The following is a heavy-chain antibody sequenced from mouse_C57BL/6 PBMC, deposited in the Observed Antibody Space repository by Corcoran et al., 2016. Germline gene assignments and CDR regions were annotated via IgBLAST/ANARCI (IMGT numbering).Heavy chain of an antibody. CDR2: INPNNGGT. D-gene: IGHD1-1*01. V-gene: IGHV1-18*01. CDR1: GYTFTDYN. Sequence: EVQLQQSGPELVKPGASVKIPCKASGYTFTDYNMDWVKQSHGKSLEWIGDINPNNGGTIYNQKFKGKATLTVDKSSSTAYMELRSLTSEDTAVYYCVRYGPYYYGSGYFDVWGTGTTVTVSS. J-gene: IGHJ1*03. CDR3: VRYGPYYYGSGYFDV.